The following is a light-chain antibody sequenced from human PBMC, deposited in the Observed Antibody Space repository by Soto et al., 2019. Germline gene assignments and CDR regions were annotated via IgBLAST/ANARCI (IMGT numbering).Light chain of an antibody. CDR1: QSVSNY. Sequence: EIVLTQSPPTLSLSPGERATLSCRASQSVSNYFAWYQQKPGQAPRLLIYDASPRAADIPARFSGGGARTDFTLTISILEPEDFAVYYRQQRSDWPLTFGGGTKVEIK. CDR2: DAS. CDR3: QQRSDWPLT. J-gene: IGKJ4*01. V-gene: IGKV3-11*01.